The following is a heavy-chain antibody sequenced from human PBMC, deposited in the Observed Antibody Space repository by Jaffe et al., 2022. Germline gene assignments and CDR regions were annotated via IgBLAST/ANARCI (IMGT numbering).Heavy chain of an antibody. CDR3: ARDWSSGDSSWWLDP. CDR1: GYTFNSHY. D-gene: IGHD3-10*01. CDR2: INPSGDTT. V-gene: IGHV1-46*02. Sequence: QEQLVQSGAEVKKPGASVKVSCKTSGYTFNSHYIHWVRQAPGQGLEWMGVINPSGDTTRYHQKFQGRLTMTRDTSTSTIYMELSSLRSEDTALYYCARDWSSGDSSWWLDPWGQGTLVTVSS. J-gene: IGHJ5*02.